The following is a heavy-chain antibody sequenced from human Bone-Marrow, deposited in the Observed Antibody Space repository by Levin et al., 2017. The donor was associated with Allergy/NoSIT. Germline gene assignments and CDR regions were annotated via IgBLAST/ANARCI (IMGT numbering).Heavy chain of an antibody. CDR2: IRSQGYGATT. CDR3: ARGSVQYSYGDAFDI. J-gene: IGHJ3*02. Sequence: PSGGSLRLSCAASGFSVGDYAMYWFRQAPGKGLEWISFIRSQGYGATTEYAASVKGRFTISRDDSKSIAYLQMDSLTTEDTSVYYCARGSVQYSYGDAFDIWGQGTQVIVSS. D-gene: IGHD5-18*01. CDR1: GFSVGDYA. V-gene: IGHV3-49*03.